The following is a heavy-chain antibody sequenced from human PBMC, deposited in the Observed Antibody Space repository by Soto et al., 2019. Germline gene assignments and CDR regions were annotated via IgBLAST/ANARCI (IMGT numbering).Heavy chain of an antibody. V-gene: IGHV1-18*01. CDR3: ARDQRFLEWLETRYGMDV. CDR2: ISAYNGNT. J-gene: IGHJ6*02. D-gene: IGHD3-3*01. Sequence: ASVNVSCKASGYTFTSYGISWVRQAPGQGLEWMGWISAYNGNTNYAQKLQGRVTMTTDTSTSTAYMELRSLRSDDTAVYYCARDQRFLEWLETRYGMDVWGQGTTVTVSS. CDR1: GYTFTSYG.